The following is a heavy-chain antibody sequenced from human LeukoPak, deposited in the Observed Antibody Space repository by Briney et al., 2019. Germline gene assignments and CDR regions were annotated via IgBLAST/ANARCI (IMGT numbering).Heavy chain of an antibody. J-gene: IGHJ6*02. CDR1: GFTFSSYA. V-gene: IGHV3-30-3*01. Sequence: PGRSLRLSCAASGFTFSSYAMHWVRQAPGKGLEWVAVISYDGSNKYYADSVKGRFTISRDNSKNTLYLQMNSLRAEDTAVYYCARKGCSSTSCYRVNGMDVWGQGTTVTVSS. D-gene: IGHD2-2*01. CDR2: ISYDGSNK. CDR3: ARKGCSSTSCYRVNGMDV.